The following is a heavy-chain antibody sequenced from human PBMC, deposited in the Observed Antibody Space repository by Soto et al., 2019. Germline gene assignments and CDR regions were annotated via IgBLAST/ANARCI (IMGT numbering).Heavy chain of an antibody. J-gene: IGHJ4*02. CDR3: ARGYCSSTSCYELDY. V-gene: IGHV4-30-4*01. Sequence: PSETLSLTCTVSGGSMSSGIYYWSWIRQPPGKGLECIGYTSYSGNTYYNPSLWSRVTMSVDTSKNQFSLQVTSVTAADTAMYYCARGYCSSTSCYELDYWGQGTLVTVSS. D-gene: IGHD2-2*01. CDR2: TSYSGNT. CDR1: GGSMSSGIYY.